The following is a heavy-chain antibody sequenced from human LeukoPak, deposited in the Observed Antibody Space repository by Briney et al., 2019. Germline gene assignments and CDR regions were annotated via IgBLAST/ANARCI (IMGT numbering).Heavy chain of an antibody. CDR3: ARGPYSSSWYGY. D-gene: IGHD6-13*01. J-gene: IGHJ4*02. CDR2: INPNSGGT. Sequence: ASVKVSCKASGYTFTGYYMHWVRQAPGQGPEWMGWINPNSGGTNYAQKFQGRVTMTRDTSISTAYMELSRLRSDDTAVYYCARGPYSSSWYGYWGQGTLVTVSS. V-gene: IGHV1-2*02. CDR1: GYTFTGYY.